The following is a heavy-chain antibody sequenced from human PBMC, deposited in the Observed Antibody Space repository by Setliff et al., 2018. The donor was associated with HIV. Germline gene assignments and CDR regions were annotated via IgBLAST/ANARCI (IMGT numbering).Heavy chain of an antibody. Sequence: LSLTCTVSGASIDSGDHYWTWIRQPPGKGLEWIGTMFRTGTSYYNPSRKSRVTISVDTSKNQFSLKLSSVTAADTAVYYCARDLRITLFGGDVYYYYGMDVWGQGTTVTVSS. D-gene: IGHD3-3*01. J-gene: IGHJ6*02. V-gene: IGHV4-39*07. CDR3: ARDLRITLFGGDVYYYYGMDV. CDR1: GASIDSGDHY. CDR2: MFRTGTS.